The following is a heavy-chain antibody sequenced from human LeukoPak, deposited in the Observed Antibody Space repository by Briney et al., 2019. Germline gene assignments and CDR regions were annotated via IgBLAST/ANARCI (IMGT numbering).Heavy chain of an antibody. CDR3: ARGINLRIRSKKVTTRTYAQYYYMDV. J-gene: IGHJ6*03. D-gene: IGHD4-17*01. V-gene: IGHV1-8*03. CDR1: GYTFTSYD. Sequence: ASVKVSCKASGYTFTSYDINWVRQATGQGLEWMGWMNPNSGNTGYAQKFQGRVTITRNTSISTAYMELSSLRSEDTAVYYCARGINLRIRSKKVTTRTYAQYYYMDVWGKGTTVTVSS. CDR2: MNPNSGNT.